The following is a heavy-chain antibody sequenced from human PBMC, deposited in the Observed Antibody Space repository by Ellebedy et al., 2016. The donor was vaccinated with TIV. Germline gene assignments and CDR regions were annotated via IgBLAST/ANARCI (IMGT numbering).Heavy chain of an antibody. D-gene: IGHD6-13*01. Sequence: GESLKISXAASGFTFSGYWMSWVRQAPGKGLEWVSVIYSGGSTYYADSVKGRFTISRDNSKNTLYLQMNSLRAEDTAVYYCARDLLSQQLEGGDYWGQGTLVTVSS. V-gene: IGHV3-53*01. CDR3: ARDLLSQQLEGGDY. CDR2: IYSGGST. J-gene: IGHJ4*02. CDR1: GFTFSGYW.